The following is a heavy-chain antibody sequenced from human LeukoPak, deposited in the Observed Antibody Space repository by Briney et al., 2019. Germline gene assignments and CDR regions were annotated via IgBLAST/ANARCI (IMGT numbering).Heavy chain of an antibody. CDR2: IYTGGST. J-gene: IGHJ5*02. Sequence: GGSLRLSCAASGFTVSSNYMSWVRQAPGKGLEWVSIIYTGGSTYYADSVKGRFTISRDDSKNTLYLQMNSLRAEDTAAYYCARGSPGASWGQGNLVTVSS. CDR3: ARGSPGAS. V-gene: IGHV3-66*01. CDR1: GFTVSSNY.